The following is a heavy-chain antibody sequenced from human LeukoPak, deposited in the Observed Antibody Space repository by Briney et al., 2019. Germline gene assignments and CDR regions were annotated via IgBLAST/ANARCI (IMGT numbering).Heavy chain of an antibody. D-gene: IGHD3-16*02. V-gene: IGHV3-23*01. CDR3: TKATVLSSFDV. CDR2: ISGSGDTT. CDR1: GFTFNIYV. J-gene: IGHJ4*02. Sequence: GGSLRLSCAASGFTFNIYVLAWVRQAPGKGLEWVSSISGSGDTTYYAESVKGRFTISRDNLKNTLYLKMTNLRAEDTALYYCTKATVLSSFDVWGQGTLVTVSS.